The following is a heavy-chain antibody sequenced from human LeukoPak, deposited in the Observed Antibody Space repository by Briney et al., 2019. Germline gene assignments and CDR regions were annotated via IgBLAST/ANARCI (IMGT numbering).Heavy chain of an antibody. J-gene: IGHJ6*03. D-gene: IGHD2-2*01. CDR1: GGTFSSYA. CDR3: ARSGTGRDCSSTRCQNYYYYMDV. V-gene: IGHV1-69*05. CDR2: IIPIFGTA. Sequence: SVKVSCKASGGTFSSYAISWVRQAPGQGLEWMGGIIPIFGTANYAQKFQGRVTITTDESTSTAYMELSSLRSEDTAVYYCARSGTGRDCSSTRCQNYYYYMDVWGKGTTVTVSS.